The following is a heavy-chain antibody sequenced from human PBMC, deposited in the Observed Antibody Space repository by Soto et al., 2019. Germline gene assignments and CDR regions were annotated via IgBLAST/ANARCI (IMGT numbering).Heavy chain of an antibody. Sequence: SETLSLTCTVSGDSVTSDSFYWSWIRQPPGKGLEWIAHIYYNGSTDYNPSLMSRFITSLDTSYNQFPQKVTSVTAADTAVDYCSMSPVDTYLINCFDPWGQGTLVTVSS. V-gene: IGHV4-61*01. CDR2: IYYNGST. CDR3: SMSPVDTYLINCFDP. J-gene: IGHJ5*01. CDR1: GDSVTSDSFY. D-gene: IGHD5-18*01.